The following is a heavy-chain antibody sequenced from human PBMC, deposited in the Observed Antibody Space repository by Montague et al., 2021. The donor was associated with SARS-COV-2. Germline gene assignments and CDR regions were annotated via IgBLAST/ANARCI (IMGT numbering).Heavy chain of an antibody. J-gene: IGHJ4*02. D-gene: IGHD3-22*01. Sequence: TLSLTCTVSGGSISSGGYYWSWIRQHPGKGLEWIGYIYYSGSTYYNPSLKSRVTISVDTSKNQISLKLSSVTAADTAVYYCARVRITMIIVVTYFDYWGQGTLVTVSS. CDR2: IYYSGST. CDR3: ARVRITMIIVVTYFDY. CDR1: GGSISSGGYY. V-gene: IGHV4-31*03.